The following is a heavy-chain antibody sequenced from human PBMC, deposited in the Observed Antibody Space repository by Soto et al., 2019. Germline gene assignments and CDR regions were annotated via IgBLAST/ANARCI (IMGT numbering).Heavy chain of an antibody. CDR2: ISSSGSTI. J-gene: IGHJ4*02. CDR1: GFTFSSYE. D-gene: IGHD3-10*01. Sequence: EVQLVESGGGLVQPGGSLRLSCAASGFTFSSYEMNWVRQAPGKGLEWVSYISSSGSTIYYADSVKGRFTISRDNAKNSLYLQMNSLRAEDTAVYYCARDPRGYCFDYWGQGTLVTVSS. V-gene: IGHV3-48*03. CDR3: ARDPRGYCFDY.